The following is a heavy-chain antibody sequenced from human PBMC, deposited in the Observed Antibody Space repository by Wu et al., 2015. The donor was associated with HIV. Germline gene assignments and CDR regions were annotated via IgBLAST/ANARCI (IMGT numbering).Heavy chain of an antibody. V-gene: IGHV1-18*01. D-gene: IGHD2-15*01. CDR3: ATTVGLCSGVSCKRRGAFDM. CDR2: ISGYNGNR. J-gene: IGHJ3*02. Sequence: QVQLVQSGAEVKKPGASVKVSCKASGYTFSIFGISWVRQAPGQGLEWMGWISGYNGNRNYAQKFQGRVTMTTDTSTSTGYMELRSLRSDDTAVFFCATTVGLCSGVSCKRRGAFDMWGQGTLVTVSS. CDR1: GYTFSIFG.